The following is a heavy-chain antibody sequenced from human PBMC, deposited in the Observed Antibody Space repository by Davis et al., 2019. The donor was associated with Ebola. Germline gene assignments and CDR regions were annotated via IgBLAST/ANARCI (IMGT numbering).Heavy chain of an antibody. D-gene: IGHD4-17*01. CDR1: GGSISSGGYY. Sequence: LRLSCTVSGGSISSGGYYWSWNRQHPGKGLEWLGYTYYSGRTYYNPSLRSRVTISVDTSKNQFSRKLSSVTAAETAVYYCARETTTVTTGWFDPWGQGTLVTVSS. J-gene: IGHJ5*02. CDR3: ARETTTVTTGWFDP. V-gene: IGHV4-31*03. CDR2: TYYSGRT.